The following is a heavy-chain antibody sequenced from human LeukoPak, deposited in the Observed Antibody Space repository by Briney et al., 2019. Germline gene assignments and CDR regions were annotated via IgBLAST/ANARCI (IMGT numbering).Heavy chain of an antibody. J-gene: IGHJ6*03. V-gene: IGHV4-39*07. CDR2: INHSGST. CDR1: GGSISSSSSY. CDR3: ARRSGNYLTYYYYYYMDV. Sequence: QPSETLSLTCTTSGGSISSSSSYWNWIRQPPGKGLEWIGGINHSGSTNYNSSLKSRVTISVDTSKNQFSLNLSSVTAADTAVYYCARRSGNYLTYYYYYYMDVWGKGTTVTISS. D-gene: IGHD1-26*01.